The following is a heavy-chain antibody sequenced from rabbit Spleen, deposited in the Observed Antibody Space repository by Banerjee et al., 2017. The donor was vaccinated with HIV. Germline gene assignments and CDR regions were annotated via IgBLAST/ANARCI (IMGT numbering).Heavy chain of an antibody. V-gene: IGHV1S45*01. D-gene: IGHD1-1*01. CDR2: IYAGSSGYT. Sequence: QEQLVESGGGLVKPGASLTLTCTASGFSFSSSYYMCWVRQAPGKGLEWIACIYAGSSGYTYFATWAKGRFTCSKTSSTTVTLQMTRLTAADTATYFCARDTSSSFSSYGMDLWGQGTLVTVS. CDR3: ARDTSSSFSSYGMDL. CDR1: GFSFSSSYY. J-gene: IGHJ6*01.